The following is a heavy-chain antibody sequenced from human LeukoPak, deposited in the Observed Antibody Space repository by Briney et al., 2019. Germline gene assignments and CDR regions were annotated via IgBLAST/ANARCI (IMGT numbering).Heavy chain of an antibody. D-gene: IGHD3-10*01. CDR3: ARDAGGSGSYYSRLDY. Sequence: LLETLSLTCTVSGGSISSYYWSWVRQPAGKGLEWIGRIYTSGSTNYNPSLKSRVTMSVDTSKNQFSLKLSSVTAADTAVYYCARDAGGSGSYYSRLDYWGQGTLVTVSS. J-gene: IGHJ4*02. CDR1: GGSISSYY. CDR2: IYTSGST. V-gene: IGHV4-4*07.